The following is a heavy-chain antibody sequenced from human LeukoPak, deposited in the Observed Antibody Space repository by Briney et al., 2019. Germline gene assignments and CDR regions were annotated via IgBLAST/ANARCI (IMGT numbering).Heavy chain of an antibody. CDR3: AKIIASATTY. CDR1: GFTFSTYA. Sequence: QPGGSLRLSCAASGFTFSTYAVNWVRQAPGKGLEWVSTISGSGDSTYYADSVKGRFTISRDNSKDTLYLQMSSVRVDDTAVYYCAKIIASATTYWGQGTQVSVSS. D-gene: IGHD6-13*01. J-gene: IGHJ4*02. V-gene: IGHV3-23*01. CDR2: ISGSGDST.